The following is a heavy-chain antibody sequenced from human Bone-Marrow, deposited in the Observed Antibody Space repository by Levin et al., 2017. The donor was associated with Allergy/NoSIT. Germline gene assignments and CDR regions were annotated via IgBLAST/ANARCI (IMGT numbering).Heavy chain of an antibody. CDR3: AKVRGGWVSVLGAIDI. CDR2: ISWNSDTI. V-gene: IGHV3-9*01. CDR1: GFTFDDYA. J-gene: IGHJ3*02. D-gene: IGHD5/OR15-5a*01. Sequence: PGGSLRLSCAASGFTFDDYAMHWVRQGPGKGLEWVSGISWNSDTIDYADSVKGRFTISRDNAKNFLYLQINSLRTEDTALYYCAKVRGGWVSVLGAIDIWGQGTMVTVSS.